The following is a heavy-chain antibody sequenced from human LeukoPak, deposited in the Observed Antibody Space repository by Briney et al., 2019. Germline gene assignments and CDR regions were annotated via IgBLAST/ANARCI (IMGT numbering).Heavy chain of an antibody. V-gene: IGHV5-51*01. CDR3: ARLDVGYDSSGNDAFNI. Sequence: GESLKISCKGSGYSFTSYWIGWVRQMPGKGLEWMGIIYPGDSDTRYSPSFQGQVTISADKSISTAYLQWSSLKASDTAMYYCARLDVGYDSSGNDAFNIWGQGTMVTVSS. D-gene: IGHD3-22*01. CDR2: IYPGDSDT. CDR1: GYSFTSYW. J-gene: IGHJ3*02.